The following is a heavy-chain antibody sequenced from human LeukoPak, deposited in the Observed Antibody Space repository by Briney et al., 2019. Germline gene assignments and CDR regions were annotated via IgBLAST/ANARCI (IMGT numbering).Heavy chain of an antibody. J-gene: IGHJ4*02. V-gene: IGHV3-23*01. CDR3: AKAPSDWNYHYFFRY. CDR1: GFTFSSYA. CDR2: ISGSGGST. D-gene: IGHD1-7*01. Sequence: GGSLRLSCAASGFTFSSYAMSWVRQAPGKGLEWVSAISGSGGSTYYADSVKGRFTISRDNSKNTLYLQMNSLRAEDAAVYYCAKAPSDWNYHYFFRYWGQGTLVTVSS.